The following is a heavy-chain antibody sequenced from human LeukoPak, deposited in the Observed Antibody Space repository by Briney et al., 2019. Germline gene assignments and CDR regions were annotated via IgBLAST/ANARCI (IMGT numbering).Heavy chain of an antibody. CDR1: GFTFSTYW. J-gene: IGHJ6*02. CDR2: ISYDGSNK. CDR3: GRLMGGYDSYFYGMDV. D-gene: IGHD5-12*01. Sequence: GGSPRLSCAASGFTFSTYWMTWVRQAPGKGLEWVAVISYDGSNKYYADSVKGRFTISRDNSQNTLYLQMNSLRLEDTAVYYCGRLMGGYDSYFYGMDVWGQGTTVTVSS. V-gene: IGHV3-30*03.